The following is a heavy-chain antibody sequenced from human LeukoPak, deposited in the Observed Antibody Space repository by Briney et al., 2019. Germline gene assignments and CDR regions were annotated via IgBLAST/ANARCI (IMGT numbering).Heavy chain of an antibody. CDR3: AGIAGATLGY. V-gene: IGHV4-61*02. D-gene: IGHD1-26*01. CDR1: GRSISSGSYY. Sequence: PSDTLSLTCTLSGRSISSGSYYWSWIRQPARKGLEWIGRIYTSGTTNYNPSLKIRLTITLDTSKNQFSLKLSSVTGADSAGYYCAGIAGATLGYWGQGTLVTVSS. J-gene: IGHJ4*02. CDR2: IYTSGTT.